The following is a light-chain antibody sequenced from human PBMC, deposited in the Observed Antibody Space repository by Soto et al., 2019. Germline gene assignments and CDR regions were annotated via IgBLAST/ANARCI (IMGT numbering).Light chain of an antibody. CDR3: SSYASNSPVV. Sequence: QSALTQPASVSGSPGQSITISCTGTSSDVGGYNYVSWYQQHPGKAPKLMIFDVSNRPSGISYRFSGSKSGNMASLTISGLQAEDEADYYCSSYASNSPVVFGGGTKLTVL. J-gene: IGLJ3*02. CDR1: SSDVGGYNY. CDR2: DVS. V-gene: IGLV2-14*03.